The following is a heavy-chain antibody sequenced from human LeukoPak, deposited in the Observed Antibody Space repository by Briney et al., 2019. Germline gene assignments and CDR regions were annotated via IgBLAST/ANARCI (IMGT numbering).Heavy chain of an antibody. CDR3: ARSGYWGYSSSRRPEYFQH. D-gene: IGHD6-13*01. J-gene: IGHJ1*01. V-gene: IGHV3-23*01. CDR1: GFIFSSYA. CDR2: ISSSGGST. Sequence: PGGSLRLSCGASGFIFSSYAMSWVRQAPGKGLEWVSAISSSGGSTHYADSVKGRFTISRDNSKNTLYLQMNSLRAEDTAVYYCARSGYWGYSSSRRPEYFQHWGQGTLVTVSS.